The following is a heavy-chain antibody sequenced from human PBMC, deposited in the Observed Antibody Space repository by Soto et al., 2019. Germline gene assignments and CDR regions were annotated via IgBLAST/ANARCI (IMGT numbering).Heavy chain of an antibody. V-gene: IGHV4-59*01. CDR3: ARSLVGYYYYYMDV. CDR1: GGSISSYY. Sequence: SETLSLTCTVSGGSISSYYWSWIRQPPGKGLEWIGYIYYSGSTNYNPSLKSRVTISVDTSKNQFSLKLSSVTAADTAVYYCARSLVGYYYYYMDVWGKGTTVTVSS. CDR2: IYYSGST. D-gene: IGHD2-15*01. J-gene: IGHJ6*03.